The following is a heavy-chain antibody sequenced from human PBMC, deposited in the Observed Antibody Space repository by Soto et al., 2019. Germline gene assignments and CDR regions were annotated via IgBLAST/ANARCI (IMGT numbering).Heavy chain of an antibody. V-gene: IGHV4-31*03. J-gene: IGHJ6*02. D-gene: IGHD2-21*01. CDR2: INHSGST. Sequence: SETLSLTCTVSGGSISSGGYYWSWIRQHPGKGLEWIGEINHSGSTNYNPSLKSRVTISVDTSKNQFSLKLSSVTAADTAVYYCARGRRLWWSRGGLRGMDVWGQGTTVTVSS. CDR1: GGSISSGGYY. CDR3: ARGRRLWWSRGGLRGMDV.